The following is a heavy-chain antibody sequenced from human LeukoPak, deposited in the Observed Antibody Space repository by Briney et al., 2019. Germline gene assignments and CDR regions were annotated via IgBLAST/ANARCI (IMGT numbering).Heavy chain of an antibody. CDR1: GVSISSYH. D-gene: IGHD5-18*01. CDR3: ARDGLYSHGYSCFDY. CDR2: VHTSGTT. J-gene: IGHJ4*02. Sequence: PSETLSLTCTVSGVSISSYHWSWIRQPAGKGLEWIGRVHTSGTTNYNPSLKSRVTMSVDTSKNQLSLMLTSVTAADTAVYYCARDGLYSHGYSCFDYWGQGTLVTVSS. V-gene: IGHV4-4*07.